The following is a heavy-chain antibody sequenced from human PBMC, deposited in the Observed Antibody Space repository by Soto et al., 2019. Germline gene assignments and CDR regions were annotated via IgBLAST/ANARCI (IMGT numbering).Heavy chain of an antibody. CDR1: GFTFSSYA. J-gene: IGHJ6*02. CDR2: ISYDGSNK. V-gene: IGHV3-30-3*01. D-gene: IGHD1-1*01. Sequence: QVRLVESGGGVVQPGRSLRLSCAASGFTFSSYAMHWVRQAPGKGLEWVAVISYDGSNKYYADSVKGRFTISRDNSKNTLYLQMNSLRAEDTALYYCARDRLRYNWNDFPYYYYGMDVWGQGTTVTVSS. CDR3: ARDRLRYNWNDFPYYYYGMDV.